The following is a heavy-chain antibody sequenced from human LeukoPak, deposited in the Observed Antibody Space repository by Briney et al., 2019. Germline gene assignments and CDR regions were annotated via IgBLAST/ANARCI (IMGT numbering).Heavy chain of an antibody. Sequence: GGSLRLSCAASGFTFSSYWMSWVRQAPGKGLEWVANIKQDGSEKYYVDSVKGRFTISRDNAKNSLYLQMNSLRAEDTAVYYCTTEGGSGSYYLGEGDYWGQGTLVTVSS. D-gene: IGHD3-10*01. CDR2: IKQDGSEK. J-gene: IGHJ4*02. V-gene: IGHV3-7*05. CDR3: TTEGGSGSYYLGEGDY. CDR1: GFTFSSYW.